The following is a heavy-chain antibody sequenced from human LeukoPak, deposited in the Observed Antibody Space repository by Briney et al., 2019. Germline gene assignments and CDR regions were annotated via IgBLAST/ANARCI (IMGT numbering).Heavy chain of an antibody. CDR1: GGSISSSNW. CDR3: ARRQVVVAATPESWFDP. CDR2: IYHSGST. D-gene: IGHD2-15*01. Sequence: SGTLSLTCAVSGGSISSSNWWSWVRQPPGKGLEWIGEIYHSGSTNYNPSLKSRVTISVDKSKNQFSLKLSSVTAADTAVYYCARRQVVVAATPESWFDPWGQGTLVTVSS. V-gene: IGHV4-4*02. J-gene: IGHJ5*02.